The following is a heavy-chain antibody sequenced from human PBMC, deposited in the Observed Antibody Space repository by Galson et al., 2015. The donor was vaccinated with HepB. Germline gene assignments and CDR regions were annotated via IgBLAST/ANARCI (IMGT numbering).Heavy chain of an antibody. Sequence: SLRLSCAASGFTLTSYWMNWVRQAPGKGLEWVAIIKQDGSEKYYVDSVKGRFTISRNNAKNSVYLQMNSLRAEDTAVYFCARRRGRIFGVFADYGMDVWGPRATVSVSS. D-gene: IGHD3-3*01. J-gene: IGHJ6*02. CDR1: GFTLTSYW. CDR2: IKQDGSEK. V-gene: IGHV3-7*01. CDR3: ARRRGRIFGVFADYGMDV.